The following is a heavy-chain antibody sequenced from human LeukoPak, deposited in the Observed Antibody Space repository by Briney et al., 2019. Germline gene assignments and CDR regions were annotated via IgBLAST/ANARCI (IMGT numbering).Heavy chain of an antibody. CDR2: IYYSGTT. CDR1: AGSFSSYY. J-gene: IGHJ2*01. D-gene: IGHD3-22*01. V-gene: IGHV4-59*01. Sequence: PSETLSLTCSVSAGSFSSYYWSWVRQPPGKGLEWIGYIYYSGTTNYNPSLKSRVTFSVDTSKSQFSLKLSSVTAADTAVYYCARGNNFDISGYYFYWYFDLWGRGTPVTVSS. CDR3: ARGNNFDISGYYFYWYFDL.